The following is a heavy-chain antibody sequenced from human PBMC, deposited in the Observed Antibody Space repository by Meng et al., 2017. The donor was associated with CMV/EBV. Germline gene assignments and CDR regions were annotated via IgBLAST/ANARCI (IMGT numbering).Heavy chain of an antibody. Sequence: ASVKVSYKASGYTFTSYGISWVRQAPGQGLEWMGWISAYNGNTNYAQKLQGRVTMTTDTSTSTAYMELRSLRSDDTAVYYCARIGYYTIFGNYYGMDVWGQGTTVTVSS. V-gene: IGHV1-18*01. CDR2: ISAYNGNT. CDR1: GYTFTSYG. D-gene: IGHD3-3*01. J-gene: IGHJ6*02. CDR3: ARIGYYTIFGNYYGMDV.